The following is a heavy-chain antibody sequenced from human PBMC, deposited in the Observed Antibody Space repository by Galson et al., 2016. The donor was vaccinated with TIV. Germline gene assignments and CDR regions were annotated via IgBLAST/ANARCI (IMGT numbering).Heavy chain of an antibody. D-gene: IGHD6-6*01. CDR3: ARTTGAGIAARVLFDF. CDR1: GGSVSHTSYY. CDR2: IYYTGIT. J-gene: IGHJ4*02. Sequence: ETLSLTCTVSGGSVSHTSYYWGWIRQPPGKGLEWIGTIYYTGITFYDPSLESRVTISVDTSKNQFSLRLSSVSAADTAVYFCARTTGAGIAARVLFDFWGQGTLVTVSS. V-gene: IGHV4-39*07.